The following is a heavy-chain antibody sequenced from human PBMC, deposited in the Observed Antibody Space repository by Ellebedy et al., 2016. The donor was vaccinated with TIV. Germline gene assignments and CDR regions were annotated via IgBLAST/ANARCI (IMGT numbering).Heavy chain of an antibody. CDR3: ARLQTGAQRYFDWALHIDY. CDR1: GYSFTSYW. CDR2: IHPADSDI. J-gene: IGHJ4*02. Sequence: GESLKISCKGSGYSFTSYWIGWVRQMPGKGLEWMGIIHPADSDIRYSPSFQGQVTMSADKSISTAYLQWSSLKASDTAMYYCARLQTGAQRYFDWALHIDYWGQGTLVTASS. D-gene: IGHD3-9*01. V-gene: IGHV5-51*01.